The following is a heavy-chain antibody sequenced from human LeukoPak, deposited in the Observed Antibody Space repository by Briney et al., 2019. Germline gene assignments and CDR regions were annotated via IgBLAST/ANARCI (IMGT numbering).Heavy chain of an antibody. V-gene: IGHV3-23*01. CDR1: GFTFATSA. J-gene: IGHJ4*02. D-gene: IGHD4/OR15-4a*01. CDR3: AKDCAYGAHAFDY. CDR2: ISGSGGST. Sequence: GGSLRLSCAASGFTFATSAMSWVRQAPGKGLEWVASISGSGGSTYYADSVKGRFTISRDNSKNTLYLQINSLRAEDTAIYYCAKDCAYGAHAFDYWGQGSLVTVSS.